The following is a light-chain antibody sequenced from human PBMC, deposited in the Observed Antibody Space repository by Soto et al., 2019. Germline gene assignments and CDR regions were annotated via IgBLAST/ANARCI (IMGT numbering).Light chain of an antibody. Sequence: DIQMTQSPATLSASVGDRVAISCRASQSISIWLAWYHQKPGKAPQLLLYDASSLRSGVPARFSGSGSGTEFTLIISSLQPDDFAMYYCQQYSTYEYTFGQGTKLEIK. CDR2: DAS. V-gene: IGKV1-5*01. CDR1: QSISIW. J-gene: IGKJ2*01. CDR3: QQYSTYEYT.